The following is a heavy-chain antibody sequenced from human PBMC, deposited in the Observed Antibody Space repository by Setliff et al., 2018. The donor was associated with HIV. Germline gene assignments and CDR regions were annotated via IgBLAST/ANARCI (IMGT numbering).Heavy chain of an antibody. V-gene: IGHV3-48*04. Sequence: GGSLRLSCAASGFTFSSYSMNWVRQAPGKGLEWVSYISSSSSTIYYADSVKGRFTISRDNAKNSLYLQMNSLTADDTAVYYCARDSGTTMGASGPGYWGQGTLVTVSS. CDR2: ISSSSSTI. D-gene: IGHD1-26*01. CDR3: ARDSGTTMGASGPGY. CDR1: GFTFSSYS. J-gene: IGHJ4*02.